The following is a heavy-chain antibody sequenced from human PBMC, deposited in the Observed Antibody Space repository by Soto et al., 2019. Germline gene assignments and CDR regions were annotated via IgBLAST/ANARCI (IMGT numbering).Heavy chain of an antibody. D-gene: IGHD4-17*01. CDR3: ARGWGTTVVTLDAFDV. CDR2: ISSGSTYI. Sequence: EVQLVESGGGLVKPGGSLRLSCAASGFTFSTYAMTWVRQAPGQGLEWVSYISSGSTYIYYSDSVKGRFTISRDNPKNSLEQQMNSVRAEDTAVYYCARGWGTTVVTLDAFDVWGQGTMVTVSS. J-gene: IGHJ3*01. V-gene: IGHV3-21*01. CDR1: GFTFSTYA.